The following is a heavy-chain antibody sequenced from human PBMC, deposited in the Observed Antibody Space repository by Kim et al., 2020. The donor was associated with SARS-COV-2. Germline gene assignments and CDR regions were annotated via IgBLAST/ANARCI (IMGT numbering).Heavy chain of an antibody. J-gene: IGHJ3*01. CDR2: IKSKTDGGLK. CDR3: THVQY. CDR1: GFTFNNAW. V-gene: IGHV3-15*01. Sequence: GGSLRLSCAASGFTFNNAWMSWVRQAPGKGLEWVGRIKSKTDGGLKDYSPPLKGNFTIARNDQKKSLNFKTNILKTKTQPCNYFTHVQYWGQGT. D-gene: IGHD6-6*01.